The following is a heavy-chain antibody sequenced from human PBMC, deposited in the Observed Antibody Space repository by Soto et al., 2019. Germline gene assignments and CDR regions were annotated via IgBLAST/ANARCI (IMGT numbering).Heavy chain of an antibody. D-gene: IGHD3-16*01. Sequence: PWGSLRLSCAASGFTFSSYGMHWVRQAPGKGLEWVAVISYDGSNKYYADSVKGRFTISRDNSKSTLNLQMGSLRAEDMAVYYCARGSGDNRPPVMPYYFYGMDVWGQGTTVTVSS. CDR1: GFTFSSYG. CDR2: ISYDGSNK. CDR3: ARGSGDNRPPVMPYYFYGMDV. J-gene: IGHJ6*02. V-gene: IGHV3-30*03.